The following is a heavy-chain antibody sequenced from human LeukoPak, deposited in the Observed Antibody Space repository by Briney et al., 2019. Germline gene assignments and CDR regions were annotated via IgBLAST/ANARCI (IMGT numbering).Heavy chain of an antibody. D-gene: IGHD6-25*01. CDR3: ARGASGPDY. CDR1: GFTVSSNY. CDR2: ISAGGGST. V-gene: IGHV3-23*01. Sequence: GGSLRLSCAASGFTVSSNYMTWVRQAPGKGLEWVSGISAGGGSTYYADSVKGRFTISRDNSKSTLYLQMNSLRAEDTAVYYCARGASGPDYWGQGTLVTVSS. J-gene: IGHJ4*02.